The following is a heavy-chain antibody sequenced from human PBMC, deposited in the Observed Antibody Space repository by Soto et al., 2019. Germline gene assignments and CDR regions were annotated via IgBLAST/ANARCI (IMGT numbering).Heavy chain of an antibody. CDR2: IYYSGST. CDR3: ARNLGGYSNNYFDY. CDR1: GGSISSGDYY. V-gene: IGHV4-30-4*01. Sequence: SETLSLTCTVSGGSISSGDYYWSWIRQPPGKGLEYIGYIYYSGSTYYNPSLKSRVAMSIDMSQNQFSLKLSFVTAADTAVYYCARNLGGYSNNYFDYWGQGTLVTVSS. J-gene: IGHJ4*02. D-gene: IGHD5-18*01.